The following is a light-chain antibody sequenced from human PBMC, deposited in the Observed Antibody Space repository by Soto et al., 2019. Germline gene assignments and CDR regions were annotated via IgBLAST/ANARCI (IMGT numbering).Light chain of an antibody. Sequence: EIVLTQYPGTLSLSTGERATLSCKASERVSDSYLAWCQQKPGQPPRLLIYGSSSRATGVPYRFSGRASGTYFTLPITTMQPEDFAVYFCHHCDESSTWTFGQVTKV. V-gene: IGKV3-20*01. CDR3: HHCDESSTWT. CDR1: ERVSDSY. CDR2: GSS. J-gene: IGKJ1*01.